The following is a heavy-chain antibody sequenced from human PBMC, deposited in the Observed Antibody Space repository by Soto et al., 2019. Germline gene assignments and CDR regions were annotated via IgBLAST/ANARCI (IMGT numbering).Heavy chain of an antibody. CDR3: ARRGLGISGPSYYGMDV. V-gene: IGHV1-69*13. Sequence: SVKVSCKASGGTFSSYAISWVRQAPGQGLEWMGGIIPIFGTANYAQKFQGRVTITADESTSTAYMELSSLRSEDTAVYYCARRGLGISGPSYYGMDVWGQGTTVTVSS. D-gene: IGHD5-12*01. CDR2: IIPIFGTA. J-gene: IGHJ6*02. CDR1: GGTFSSYA.